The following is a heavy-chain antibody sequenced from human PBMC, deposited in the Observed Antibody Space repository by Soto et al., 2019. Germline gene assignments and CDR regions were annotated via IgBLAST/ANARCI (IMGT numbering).Heavy chain of an antibody. J-gene: IGHJ4*02. Sequence: GGSLRLSCAASGFTFSSYAMHWVRQAPGKGLEWVAVISYDGSNKYYADSVKGRFTISRDNSKNTLYLQMNSLRAEDTAVYYCTRVPSSSGRAHFDYWGQGTLVTVSS. D-gene: IGHD2-15*01. CDR1: GFTFSSYA. CDR2: ISYDGSNK. V-gene: IGHV3-30-3*01. CDR3: TRVPSSSGRAHFDY.